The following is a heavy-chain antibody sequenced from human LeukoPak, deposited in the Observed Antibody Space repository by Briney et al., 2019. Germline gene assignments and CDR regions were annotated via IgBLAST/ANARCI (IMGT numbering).Heavy chain of an antibody. CDR2: IYYSGST. CDR3: ARHKTYYYGSGSYYKDWFDP. Sequence: PSETLSLTCTVSGGSISSSSYYWGWIRQPPGKGPEWIGSIYYSGSTYYNPSLKSRVTISVDTSKNQFSLKLSSVTAADTAVYYRARHKTYYYGSGSYYKDWFDPWGQGTLVTVSS. V-gene: IGHV4-39*01. CDR1: GGSISSSSYY. D-gene: IGHD3-10*01. J-gene: IGHJ5*02.